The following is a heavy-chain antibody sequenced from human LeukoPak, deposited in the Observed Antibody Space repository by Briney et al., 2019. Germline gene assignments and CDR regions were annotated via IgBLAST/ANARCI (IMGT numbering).Heavy chain of an antibody. CDR2: ISGSGGST. CDR3: ANLLNYGWPDY. V-gene: IGHV3-23*01. Sequence: GASLRLSCAASGFTFSSYAMSWVRQAPGKGLEWVSTISGSGGSTYYADSVKGRFTISRGNSKKTLYLQMDSLRAEDTAVYYCANLLNYGWPDYWGQGTLVIVSS. J-gene: IGHJ4*02. D-gene: IGHD4-17*01. CDR1: GFTFSSYA.